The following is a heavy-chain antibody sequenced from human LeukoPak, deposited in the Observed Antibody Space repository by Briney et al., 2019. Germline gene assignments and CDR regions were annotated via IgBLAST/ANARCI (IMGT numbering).Heavy chain of an antibody. Sequence: GASVKVSCEASGYSFTGYYLHWVRQAPGLGPEWVGWIVPNSGGTDYAQKFLGRVTLTIDTSLNTAYMELSGLRSDDAGLYYCARGAFSGHDRDYYYYLDVWGTGTSVTVSS. CDR3: ARGAFSGHDRDYYYYLDV. D-gene: IGHD5-12*01. CDR2: IVPNSGGT. J-gene: IGHJ6*03. CDR1: GYSFTGYY. V-gene: IGHV1-2*02.